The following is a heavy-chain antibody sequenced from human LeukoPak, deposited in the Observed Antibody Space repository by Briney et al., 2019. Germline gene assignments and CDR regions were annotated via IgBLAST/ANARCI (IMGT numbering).Heavy chain of an antibody. V-gene: IGHV4-30-4*01. CDR3: ARAPRALRYFDWSPGPFDY. D-gene: IGHD3-9*01. J-gene: IGHJ4*02. Sequence: ASETLSLTCTVSGSSISSGDYYWSWIRQPPGKGLEWIEYIYDSGSTYYNPSLKSRVTISVDTSKNQFSLKLSSVTAADTAVYYCARAPRALRYFDWSPGPFDYWGQGTLVTASS. CDR1: GSSISSGDYY. CDR2: IYDSGST.